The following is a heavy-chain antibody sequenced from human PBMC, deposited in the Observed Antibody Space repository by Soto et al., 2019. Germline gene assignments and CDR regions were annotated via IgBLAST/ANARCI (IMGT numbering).Heavy chain of an antibody. Sequence: EVQLVESGGGLVKPGGSLRLSCTASGFKISPYSMNWVRQAPGKGLEWVSSISSDINLKCYVDSVNGRFSISRHNAMDSLCLQMSSLRADDTAIYYCARGPYCSRTTCPDWYFDLWGRGTLVTVSS. CDR1: GFKISPYS. J-gene: IGHJ2*01. CDR3: ARGPYCSRTTCPDWYFDL. D-gene: IGHD2-2*01. CDR2: ISSDINLK. V-gene: IGHV3-21*02.